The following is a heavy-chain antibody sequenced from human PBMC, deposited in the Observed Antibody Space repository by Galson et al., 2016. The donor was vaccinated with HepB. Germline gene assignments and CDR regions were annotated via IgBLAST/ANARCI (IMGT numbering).Heavy chain of an antibody. J-gene: IGHJ4*02. Sequence: SLRLSCAASGFTVSSYYISWVRQAPGKGLEWVSLIYSDGYSYYADSVMGRFTISRDNSRNTVDLQMNSLRVEDTAMYYCAREGQEGPTDYCGQGTLVTVSS. V-gene: IGHV3-66*01. CDR2: IYSDGYS. CDR3: AREGQEGPTDY. CDR1: GFTVSSYY.